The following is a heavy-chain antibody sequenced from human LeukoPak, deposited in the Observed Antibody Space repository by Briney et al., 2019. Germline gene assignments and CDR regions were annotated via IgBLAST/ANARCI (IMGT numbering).Heavy chain of an antibody. CDR1: GYTFTRYY. V-gene: IGHV1-2*02. Sequence: GASVKVSCKASGYTFTRYYMHWVRQAPGQGLEWMGWINPNSGGTNYAQKFQGRVTMTRDTSISTAYMELSRLRSDDTAVYYCARDPYSSSWPTWFDPWGQGTLVTVSS. D-gene: IGHD6-13*01. CDR2: INPNSGGT. CDR3: ARDPYSSSWPTWFDP. J-gene: IGHJ5*02.